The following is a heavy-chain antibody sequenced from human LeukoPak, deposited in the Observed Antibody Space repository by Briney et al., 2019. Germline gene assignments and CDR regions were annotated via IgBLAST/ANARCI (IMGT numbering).Heavy chain of an antibody. D-gene: IGHD6-19*01. V-gene: IGHV4-59*08. Sequence: SETLSLTCSVSGGSISTYYWSWIRQPPGKGLEWIGYIYYTGTTDYNPSLKSRVTISLDTSKDQFSLNLNSVTAADTAVYYCARPYSSGWYGAFDIWGQGTTVAVSS. J-gene: IGHJ3*02. CDR1: GGSISTYY. CDR2: IYYTGTT. CDR3: ARPYSSGWYGAFDI.